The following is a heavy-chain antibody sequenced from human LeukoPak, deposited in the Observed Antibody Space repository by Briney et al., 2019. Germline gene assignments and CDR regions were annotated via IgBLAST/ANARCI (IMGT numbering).Heavy chain of an antibody. V-gene: IGHV4-59*01. CDR1: GGSISSYY. CDR3: AREYYYDSSGYYPPHAFDI. D-gene: IGHD3-22*01. Sequence: SETLSLTCTVSGGSISSYYWGWIRQAPGKGLEWIGYIYYSGSTNYNPSLKSRVTISVDTSKNQFSLKLSSVTAADTAVYYCAREYYYDSSGYYPPHAFDIWGQGTMVTVSS. CDR2: IYYSGST. J-gene: IGHJ3*02.